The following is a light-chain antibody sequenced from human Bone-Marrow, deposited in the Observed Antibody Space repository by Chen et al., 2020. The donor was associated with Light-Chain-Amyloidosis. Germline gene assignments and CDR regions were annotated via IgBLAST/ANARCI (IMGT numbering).Light chain of an antibody. Sequence: QSALTQPASVPGSPGQSITTSSTGTSSDVGGDNHVSWYQQHPDKAPKLMIYEVTNRPSWVPDRFSGSKSDNTASLTISGLQTEDEADYFCSSYTITNTLVFGSGTRVTVL. CDR2: EVT. J-gene: IGLJ1*01. CDR3: SSYTITNTLV. V-gene: IGLV2-14*01. CDR1: SSDVGGDNH.